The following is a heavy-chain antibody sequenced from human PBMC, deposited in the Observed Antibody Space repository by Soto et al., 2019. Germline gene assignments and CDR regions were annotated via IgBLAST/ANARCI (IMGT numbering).Heavy chain of an antibody. CDR1: GYSFTNYG. Sequence: SVKISSKPSGYSFTNYGITWLRQAPGQGLEWVGWISGHNDNTKYAQKVQGRVTLTTDTSTSTAYMELRNLISDDTAVYHCARCRGSSGYFWFDPWGQGTLVTVSS. D-gene: IGHD5-12*01. CDR2: ISGHNDNT. CDR3: ARCRGSSGYFWFDP. V-gene: IGHV1-18*01. J-gene: IGHJ5*02.